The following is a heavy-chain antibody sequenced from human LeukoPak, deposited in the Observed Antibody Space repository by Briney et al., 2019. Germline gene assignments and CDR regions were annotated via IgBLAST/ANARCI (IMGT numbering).Heavy chain of an antibody. J-gene: IGHJ4*02. CDR3: ARDEDLYGGGFDL. D-gene: IGHD3-16*01. CDR2: ISYDGSNK. CDR1: GFTFTTYP. Sequence: GGSLRLSCAASGFTFTTYPMHWVRQAPGKGLEWLALISYDGSNKLYAPSVKGRFTISRDNSKNTVFLQMNSLRPADAAVYFYARDEDLYGGGFDLWGQGSLVIVSS. V-gene: IGHV3-30*04.